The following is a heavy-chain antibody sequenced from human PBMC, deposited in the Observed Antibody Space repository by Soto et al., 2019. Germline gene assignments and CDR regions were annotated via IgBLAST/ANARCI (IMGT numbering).Heavy chain of an antibody. D-gene: IGHD3-10*01. CDR2: INPDGGFT. Sequence: ASVKVSCKASGFPFLRFYIHWVRQAPGQGPQWMGVINPDGGFTTYAQSFRDRVAVTRDTSTSTVHMQLSGLRSEDTALYYCARGYYGSGSLVSSFGLDVWGQGTTVTVSS. J-gene: IGHJ6*02. V-gene: IGHV1-46*01. CDR3: ARGYYGSGSLVSSFGLDV. CDR1: GFPFLRFY.